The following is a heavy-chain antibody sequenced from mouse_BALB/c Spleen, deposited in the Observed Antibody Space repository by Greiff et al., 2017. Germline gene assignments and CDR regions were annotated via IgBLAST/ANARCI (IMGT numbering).Heavy chain of an antibody. CDR2: ISSGGST. CDR3: AREGTLYGSRAMDY. D-gene: IGHD1-1*01. CDR1: GFTFSSYA. V-gene: IGHV5-6-5*01. J-gene: IGHJ4*01. Sequence: EVKLMESGGGLVKPGGSLKLSCAASGFTFSSYAMSWVRQTPEKRLEWVASISSGGSTYYPDSVKGRFTISRDNARNILYLQMSSLRSEDTAMYYCAREGTLYGSRAMDYWGQGASVTVSS.